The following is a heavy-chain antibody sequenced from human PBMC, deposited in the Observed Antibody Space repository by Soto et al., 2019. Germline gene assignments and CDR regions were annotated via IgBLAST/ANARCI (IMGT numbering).Heavy chain of an antibody. CDR1: GFTFSSYS. V-gene: IGHV3-48*01. J-gene: IGHJ5*02. CDR3: ARDRRSSSNWFDP. CDR2: ISSSSSTI. Sequence: GGSLRLSCAASGFTFSSYSMNWVRQAPGKGLEWVSYISSSSSTIYYADSVKGRFTISRDTSISTAYMELSRLRSDDTAVYYCARDRRSSSNWFDPWGQGTLVTVSS. D-gene: IGHD6-6*01.